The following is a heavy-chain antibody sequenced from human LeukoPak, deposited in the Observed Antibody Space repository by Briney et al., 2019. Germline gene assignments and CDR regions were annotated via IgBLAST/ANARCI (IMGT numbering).Heavy chain of an antibody. J-gene: IGHJ6*02. CDR2: MNPNSGNT. D-gene: IGHD6-19*01. CDR1: GYTFTSYD. CDR3: ARGDLHSSGWYSRYYYYGMDV. V-gene: IGHV1-8*01. Sequence: ASVKVSCKASGYTFTSYDINWVRQATGQGLEWMGWMNPNSGNTGYAQKFQGRVTMTRNTSISTAYMELSSLRSEDTAVYYCARGDLHSSGWYSRYYYYGMDVWGQGTTVTVSS.